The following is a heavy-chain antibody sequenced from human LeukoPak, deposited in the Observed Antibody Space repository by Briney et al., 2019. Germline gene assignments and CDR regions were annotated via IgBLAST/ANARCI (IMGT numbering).Heavy chain of an antibody. CDR2: IRYDGSNK. Sequence: GGSLRLSCAASGFTFSNYGMHWVRHAPGKGLEWVAFIRYDGSNKYYADSVKGRFTISRDNSKNTLYLQMNSLRAEDTAVYYCAKDPPYSSSWYEGNWFDPWGQGTLVTVSS. D-gene: IGHD6-13*01. CDR3: AKDPPYSSSWYEGNWFDP. V-gene: IGHV3-30*02. J-gene: IGHJ5*02. CDR1: GFTFSNYG.